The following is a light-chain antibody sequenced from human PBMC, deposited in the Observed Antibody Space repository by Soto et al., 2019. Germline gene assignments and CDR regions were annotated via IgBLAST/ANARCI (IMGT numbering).Light chain of an antibody. CDR2: GAS. Sequence: EIVLTQSPGTLSLSPGERATLSCRASQSVSSSSLAWYQQKPGQAPRLLIYGASRMATGIPDRFSGSGSGPAFSLSVSRVEPEDFAMYYCQHDGSSPRYSFGQGTKLEIK. V-gene: IGKV3-20*01. CDR1: QSVSSSS. J-gene: IGKJ2*03. CDR3: QHDGSSPRYS.